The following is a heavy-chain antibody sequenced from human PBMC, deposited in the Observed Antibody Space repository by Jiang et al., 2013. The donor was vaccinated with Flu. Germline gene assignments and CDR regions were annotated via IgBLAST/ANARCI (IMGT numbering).Heavy chain of an antibody. D-gene: IGHD2-2*02. CDR2: INTNTGNP. CDR3: ARQPGPDCSSTSCHTLNDY. CDR1: GYTFTSYA. J-gene: IGHJ4*02. V-gene: IGHV7-4-1*02. Sequence: KVSCKASGYTFTSYAMNWVRQAPGQGLEWMGWINTNTGNPTYAQGFTGRFVFSLDTSISTAYLQWSSLKASDTAMYYCARQPGPDCSSTSCHTLNDYWGQGTLVTVSS.